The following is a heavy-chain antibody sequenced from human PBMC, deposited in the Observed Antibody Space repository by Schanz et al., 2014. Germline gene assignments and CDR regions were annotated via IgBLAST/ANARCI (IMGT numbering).Heavy chain of an antibody. Sequence: EVQLLESGGGLVQPGGSLRLSCAASGFSFSSYAMGWVRQARGKGLEWVSAISGSGGSTYYADSVKGRFTISRDNSKNTLYLQMNSLRVEDTAVYFCVSQTGSPNYWGQGTLVTVSS. CDR3: VSQTGSPNY. CDR2: ISGSGGST. J-gene: IGHJ4*02. D-gene: IGHD6-13*01. V-gene: IGHV3-23*01. CDR1: GFSFSSYA.